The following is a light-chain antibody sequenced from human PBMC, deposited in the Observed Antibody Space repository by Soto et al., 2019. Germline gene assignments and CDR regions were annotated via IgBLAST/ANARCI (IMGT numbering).Light chain of an antibody. CDR1: QDISSH. Sequence: GDRVTIPCRASQDISSHSAWYQQKPGKAPKLLVYAASTLQIGVPPRFSGSGSGTEFTLTISSVQPEDFAIYYCQQVNSYPITFGQGTRLDLK. CDR2: AAS. CDR3: QQVNSYPIT. J-gene: IGKJ5*01. V-gene: IGKV1-9*01.